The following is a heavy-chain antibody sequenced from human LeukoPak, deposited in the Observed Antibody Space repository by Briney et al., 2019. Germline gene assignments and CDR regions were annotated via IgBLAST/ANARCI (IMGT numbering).Heavy chain of an antibody. V-gene: IGHV1-69*05. D-gene: IGHD3-22*01. CDR1: EGTFSSYA. J-gene: IGHJ4*02. CDR2: IIPIFGTA. Sequence: SVKVSCKASEGTFSSYAISWVRQAPGQGLEWMGRIIPIFGTANYAQKFQGRVTITTDESTSTAYMELSSLRSEDTAVYYCARSNYYDSSGYYPYWGQGTLVTVSS. CDR3: ARSNYYDSSGYYPY.